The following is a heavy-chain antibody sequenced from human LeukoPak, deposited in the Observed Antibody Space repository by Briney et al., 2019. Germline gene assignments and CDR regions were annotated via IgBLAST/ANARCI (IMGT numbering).Heavy chain of an antibody. D-gene: IGHD5-12*01. V-gene: IGHV2-5*01. CDR2: IYWNDDK. CDR3: AGSYRDYDYLGNWIDP. J-gene: IGHJ5*02. CDR1: GFALCTSGVG. Sequence: SGPTLVNPTQTLTLTCTFSGFALCTSGVGVGWIRQPPGKALEWLALIYWNDDKRYSPSLKSRPTISKDTSKNQVVLTMTNMDPVDTATYHCAGSYRDYDYLGNWIDPWGQGTLVTVSS.